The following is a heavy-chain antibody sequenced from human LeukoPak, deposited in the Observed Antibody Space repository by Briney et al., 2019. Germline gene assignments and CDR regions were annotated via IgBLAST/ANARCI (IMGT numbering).Heavy chain of an antibody. CDR2: ISSSGTTI. D-gene: IGHD1-26*01. Sequence: GGSLRLSCAASGFTFSSYEMNWVRQAPGKGLEWVSYISSSGTTIYYADSVKGRFTISRDNAKNSLYLQMNSLRDEDTAVYYCARAYSGSYHQDVWGQGTTITVSS. CDR1: GFTFSSYE. J-gene: IGHJ6*02. V-gene: IGHV3-48*03. CDR3: ARAYSGSYHQDV.